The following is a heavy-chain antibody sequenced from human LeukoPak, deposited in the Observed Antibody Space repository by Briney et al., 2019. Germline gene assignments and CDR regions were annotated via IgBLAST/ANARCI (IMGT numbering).Heavy chain of an antibody. CDR3: ARARSLETYYYYYYMDV. CDR1: GYTFTSYD. Sequence: ASVKVSCRASGYTFTSYDINWVRQATGQGLEWMGWMNPNSGNTGYAQKFQGRVTITRNTSISTAYMELSSLRSEDTAVYYCARARSLETYYYYYYMDVWGKGTTVTVSS. V-gene: IGHV1-8*03. J-gene: IGHJ6*03. CDR2: MNPNSGNT.